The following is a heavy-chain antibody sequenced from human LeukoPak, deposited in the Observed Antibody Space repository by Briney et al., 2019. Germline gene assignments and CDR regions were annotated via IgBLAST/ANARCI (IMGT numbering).Heavy chain of an antibody. CDR3: ARVGLGSSWGAFDI. D-gene: IGHD6-13*01. CDR1: GGSINSYY. V-gene: IGHV4-59*01. J-gene: IGHJ3*02. CDR2: VFYSGST. Sequence: SETLSLTCTVSGGSINSYYWSWIRQPPGKGLECIGYVFYSGSTNYHPSLKSRVTISVDTSKNEFSLRLSSVTAADTAVYYCARVGLGSSWGAFDIWGQGTMVTVSS.